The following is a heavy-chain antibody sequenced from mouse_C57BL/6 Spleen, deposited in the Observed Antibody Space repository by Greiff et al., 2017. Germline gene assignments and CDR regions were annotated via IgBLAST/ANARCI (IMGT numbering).Heavy chain of an antibody. J-gene: IGHJ4*01. V-gene: IGHV1-4*01. CDR3: ARTGVSNCLYAMDY. Sequence: VQLQQSGAELARPGASVKMSCKASGYTFTSYTMHWVKQRPGQGLEWIGYINPSSGYTKYNQKFKDKATLTADKSSSTAYMQLRSLTSEDSAVYYGARTGVSNCLYAMDYWGQGTSVTVSS. CDR1: GYTFTSYT. D-gene: IGHD2-5*01. CDR2: INPSSGYT.